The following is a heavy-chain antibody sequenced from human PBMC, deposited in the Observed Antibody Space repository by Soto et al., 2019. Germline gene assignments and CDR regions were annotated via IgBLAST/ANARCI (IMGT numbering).Heavy chain of an antibody. D-gene: IGHD3-10*01. V-gene: IGHV1-18*01. CDR2: ISAYNGNT. Sequence: SVKVSCKASGYTFTSYGISWVRQAPGQGLEWMGWISAYNGNTNYAQKLQGRVTMTTDTSTSTAYMELRSLRSDDTAVYYCARSSKRNYYYGMDVWGQGTTVTVSS. CDR3: ARSSKRNYYYGMDV. CDR1: GYTFTSYG. J-gene: IGHJ6*02.